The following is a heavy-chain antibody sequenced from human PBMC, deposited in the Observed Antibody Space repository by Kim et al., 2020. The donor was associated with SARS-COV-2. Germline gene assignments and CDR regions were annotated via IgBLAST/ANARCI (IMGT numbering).Heavy chain of an antibody. J-gene: IGHJ4*02. CDR2: IFYRGTT. CDR3: VGHRQQHKPGSFAY. V-gene: IGHV4-59*13. D-gene: IGHD6-13*01. Sequence: SETLSLTCTVSGDSISRYYWSWIRQPPGKRPEWIGNIFYRGTTNYNSSLKSRVTISVDTSENQFSLKLTSITAADTAAYYCVGHRQQHKPGSFAYWGQG. CDR1: GDSISRYY.